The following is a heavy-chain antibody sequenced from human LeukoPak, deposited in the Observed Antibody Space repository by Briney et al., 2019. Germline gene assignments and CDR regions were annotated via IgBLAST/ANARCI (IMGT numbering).Heavy chain of an antibody. CDR3: ARGSPTHFYGSGTFYKSRGQLNT. Sequence: ASVKVSCKASGYTFTGYYMHWVRQAPGQGLEWMGWINPNSGGTNYAQKFQGRVTMTRDMSASTVYMELSSPRSEDMAVYYCARGSPTHFYGSGTFYKSRGQLNTWGQGTMVTVSS. J-gene: IGHJ3*02. D-gene: IGHD3-10*01. CDR2: INPNSGGT. CDR1: GYTFTGYY. V-gene: IGHV1-2*02.